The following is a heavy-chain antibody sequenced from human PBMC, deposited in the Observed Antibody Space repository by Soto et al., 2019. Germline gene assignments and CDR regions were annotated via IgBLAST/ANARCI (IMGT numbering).Heavy chain of an antibody. Sequence: ASVKVSCKASGYTFTSYAMHWVRQAPGQRLEWMGWINAGNGNTKYSQKFQGRVTITRDTSASTAYMELSSLRSEDTAVYYCARADYGDYSGLYWFDPWGQGTLVTVSS. D-gene: IGHD4-17*01. V-gene: IGHV1-3*01. CDR1: GYTFTSYA. CDR3: ARADYGDYSGLYWFDP. CDR2: INAGNGNT. J-gene: IGHJ5*02.